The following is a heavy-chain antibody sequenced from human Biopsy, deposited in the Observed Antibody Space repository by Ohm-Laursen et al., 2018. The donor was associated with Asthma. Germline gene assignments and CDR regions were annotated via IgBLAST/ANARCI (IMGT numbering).Heavy chain of an antibody. CDR3: AREVKMAY. D-gene: IGHD2-8*01. CDR2: ICSSITDAI. Sequence: SLRLSCSASGFTVSDYHMSWIRQTPGRGLEWISYICSSITDAIYYADSVKGRFTISRDNAKDSVFLQMNSLRAEDTGVYYCAREVKMAYWGRGTLVTVSS. V-gene: IGHV3-11*01. J-gene: IGHJ4*02. CDR1: GFTVSDYH.